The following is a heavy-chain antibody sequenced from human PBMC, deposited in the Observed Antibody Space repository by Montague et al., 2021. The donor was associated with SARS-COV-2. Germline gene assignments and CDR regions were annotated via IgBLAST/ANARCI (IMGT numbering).Heavy chain of an antibody. CDR3: ARLPYDNSYGMDV. CDR1: GGSLSGYY. V-gene: IGHV4-59*01. D-gene: IGHD3-9*01. CDR2: IDYSGST. Sequence: SETLSLTCAVYGGSLSGYYWSWIRQPPEKGLEWIGYIDYSGSTNYNPSLQSRVIISVDRSKIQFSLKLNSVTAADTAIYYCARLPYDNSYGMDVWGQGTTVTVSS. J-gene: IGHJ6*02.